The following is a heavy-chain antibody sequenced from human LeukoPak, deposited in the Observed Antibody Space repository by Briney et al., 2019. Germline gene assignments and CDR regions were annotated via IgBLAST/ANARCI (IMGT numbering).Heavy chain of an antibody. Sequence: PGGSLRLSCAASGFTFSNFAMIWVRQAPGKGLEWVSAISGSGDKTHYADSVKGRFTISGDNSKSVLYMQLNNLRLEDTAVYYCGEGHWGRGTLVTVPS. CDR1: GFTFSNFA. V-gene: IGHV3-23*01. J-gene: IGHJ4*02. CDR3: GEGH. CDR2: ISGSGDKT.